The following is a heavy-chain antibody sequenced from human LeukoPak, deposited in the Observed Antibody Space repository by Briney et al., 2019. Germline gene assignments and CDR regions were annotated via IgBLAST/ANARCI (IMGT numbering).Heavy chain of an antibody. CDR2: ISAYNGNT. Sequence: ASVKVSCKASGYTFTSYGISWVRQAPGQGFEWMGWISAYNGNTNYAQKLQGRVTMTTDTSTSTAYMELRSLRSGDTAVYYCARSSLYYDLNWFDPWGQGTLVTVSS. V-gene: IGHV1-18*01. CDR3: ARSSLYYDLNWFDP. D-gene: IGHD3-3*01. CDR1: GYTFTSYG. J-gene: IGHJ5*02.